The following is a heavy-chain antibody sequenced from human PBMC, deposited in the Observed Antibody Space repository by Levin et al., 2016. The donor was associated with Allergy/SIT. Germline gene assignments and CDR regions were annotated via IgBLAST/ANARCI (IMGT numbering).Heavy chain of an antibody. D-gene: IGHD2-21*01. J-gene: IGHJ6*02. CDR3: ARLRPVRHMDQEGVPHYYYYYGMDV. Sequence: VRQMPGKGLEWMGIIYPGDSDTRYSPSFQGQVTISADKSISTAYLQWSSLKASDTAMYYCARLRPVRHMDQEGVPHYYYYYGMDVWGQGTTVTVSS. CDR2: IYPGDSDT. V-gene: IGHV5-51*01.